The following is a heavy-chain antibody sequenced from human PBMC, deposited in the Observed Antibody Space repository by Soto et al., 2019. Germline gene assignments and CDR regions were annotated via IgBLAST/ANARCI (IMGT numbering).Heavy chain of an antibody. CDR3: ARVSRHIVVVPAAMIFDY. CDR1: GFTFSSYS. D-gene: IGHD2-2*01. J-gene: IGHJ4*02. Sequence: EVQLVESGGGLVQPGGSLRLSCAASGFTFSSYSMNWVRQAPGKGLEWVSYISSSSSTIYYADSVKGRFTISRDNAKNSMYRQRNSLRAEDTAVYYCARVSRHIVVVPAAMIFDYWGQGTLVTVSS. V-gene: IGHV3-48*01. CDR2: ISSSSSTI.